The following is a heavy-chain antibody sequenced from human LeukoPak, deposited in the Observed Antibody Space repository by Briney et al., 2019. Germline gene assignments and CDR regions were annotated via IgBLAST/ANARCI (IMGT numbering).Heavy chain of an antibody. CDR3: ARVDPDSSSTLEVFDY. D-gene: IGHD6-6*01. V-gene: IGHV4-59*01. Sequence: ASETLSLTCTVSGASISSYYWSWIRQPPGKGLEWIGYIYYSGSTNYNPSLKSRVTISVDTSKNQFSLKLSSVTAADTAVYYCARVDPDSSSTLEVFDYWGQGTLVTVSS. J-gene: IGHJ4*02. CDR1: GASISSYY. CDR2: IYYSGST.